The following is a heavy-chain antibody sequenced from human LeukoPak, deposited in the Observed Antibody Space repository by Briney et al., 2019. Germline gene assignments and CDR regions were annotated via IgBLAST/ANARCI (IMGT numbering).Heavy chain of an antibody. CDR3: ARVKTMIVVVRLFDY. CDR2: INPNSGGT. J-gene: IGHJ4*02. Sequence: ASVKVSCKASGYTFTVYYMYWVRQAPGQGLEWMGWINPNSGGTNYAQKFQGRVTMTRDTSISTAFMDLSRLRSDDTAVYYCARVKTMIVVVRLFDYWGQGTQDTVSS. D-gene: IGHD3-22*01. V-gene: IGHV1-2*02. CDR1: GYTFTVYY.